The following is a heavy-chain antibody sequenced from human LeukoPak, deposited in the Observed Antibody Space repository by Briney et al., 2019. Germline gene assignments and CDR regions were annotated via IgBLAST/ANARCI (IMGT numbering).Heavy chain of an antibody. D-gene: IGHD3-22*01. CDR2: INPNSGGT. V-gene: IGHV1-2*02. Sequence: GASVKVSCKASGYTFTGYYMRWVRQAPGQGLEWMGWINPNSGGTNYAQKFQGRVTMTRDTSISTAYMELSRLRSDDTAVYYCARARTKEYYYDSSGYHTFDYWGQGTLVTVSS. CDR1: GYTFTGYY. J-gene: IGHJ4*02. CDR3: ARARTKEYYYDSSGYHTFDY.